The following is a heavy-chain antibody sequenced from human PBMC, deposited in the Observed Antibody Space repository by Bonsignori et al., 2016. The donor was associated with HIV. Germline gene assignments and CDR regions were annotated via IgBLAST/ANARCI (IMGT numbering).Heavy chain of an antibody. J-gene: IGHJ4*02. CDR3: ARSGYDFWSGYHDY. Sequence: WVRQAPGQGLEWMGWINPNSGGTNYAQKFQGRVTMTRDTSISTAYMELSRLRSDDTAVYYCARSGYDFWSGYHDYWGQGTLVTVSS. CDR2: INPNSGGT. D-gene: IGHD3-3*01. V-gene: IGHV1-2*02.